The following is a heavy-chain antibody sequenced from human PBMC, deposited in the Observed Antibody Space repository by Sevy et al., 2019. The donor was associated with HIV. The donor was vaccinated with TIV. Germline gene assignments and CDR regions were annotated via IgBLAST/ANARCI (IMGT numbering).Heavy chain of an antibody. Sequence: GESLKISCAASGFTFSNYAMHWVRQAPGKGLEWVAVVWYDGSNKYYADSVKGRFTISRDNSQNTLYLQMNSLRAEDTAVYYCARDHVELRSFDYWGQGTLVTVSS. J-gene: IGHJ4*02. CDR3: ARDHVELRSFDY. D-gene: IGHD1-7*01. CDR2: VWYDGSNK. CDR1: GFTFSNYA. V-gene: IGHV3-33*01.